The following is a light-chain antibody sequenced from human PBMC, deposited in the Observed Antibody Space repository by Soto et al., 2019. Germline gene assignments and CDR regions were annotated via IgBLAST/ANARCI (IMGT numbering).Light chain of an antibody. CDR2: DND. Sequence: QSVLTQPPSVSAAPGHKVTISCSGSSSNIGKNYVSWYQQLPGTAPKLVVYDNDKRSSGIPDRFSGSKSDSSATLGITGLQTGDEADYYCGTWDSSLSAYVFGTGTKVTVL. V-gene: IGLV1-51*01. CDR1: SSNIGKNY. CDR3: GTWDSSLSAYV. J-gene: IGLJ1*01.